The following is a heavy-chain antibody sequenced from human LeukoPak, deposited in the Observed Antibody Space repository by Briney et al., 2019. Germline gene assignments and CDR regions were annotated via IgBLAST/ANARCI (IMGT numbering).Heavy chain of an antibody. J-gene: IGHJ4*02. V-gene: IGHV3-23*01. CDR3: AKGGSYRSQPYFDY. CDR1: GFTFSNYA. Sequence: AGGSLRLSCAASGFTFSNYAMSWVRQAPGKGLEWVSTISGSGDSTFYADSVKGRFTISRDNSKNTVYLQMNSLRAEDTAVYYCAKGGSYRSQPYFDYWGQGTPVTVSS. D-gene: IGHD3-16*02. CDR2: ISGSGDST.